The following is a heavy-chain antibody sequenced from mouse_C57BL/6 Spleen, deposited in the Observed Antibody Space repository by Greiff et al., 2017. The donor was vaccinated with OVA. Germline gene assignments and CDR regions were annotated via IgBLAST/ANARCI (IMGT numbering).Heavy chain of an antibody. CDR1: GFTFTDYY. D-gene: IGHD1-1*01. V-gene: IGHV7-3*01. CDR3: ARYYYGSSYYWYFDV. CDR2: IRNKANGYTT. J-gene: IGHJ1*03. Sequence: EVHLVESGGGLVQPGGSLSLSCAASGFTFTDYYMSWVRQPPGKALEWLGFIRNKANGYTTEYGASVKGRFTISRDNSQSILYLQMNALRAEDSATYYCARYYYGSSYYWYFDVWGTGTTVTVSS.